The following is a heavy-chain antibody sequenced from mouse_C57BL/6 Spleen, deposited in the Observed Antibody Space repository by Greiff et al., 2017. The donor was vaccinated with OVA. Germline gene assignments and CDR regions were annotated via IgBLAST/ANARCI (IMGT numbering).Heavy chain of an antibody. Sequence: QVQLQQPGAELVKPGASVKMSCKASGYTFTSYWITWVKQRPGQGLEWIGDIYPGSGSTNYNEKFKSKATLTVDTSSSTAYMQLSSLTSEDSAVYYCARGIYYGSSLYYFDYWGQGTTRTVSA. V-gene: IGHV1-55*01. D-gene: IGHD1-1*01. J-gene: IGHJ2*01. CDR1: GYTFTSYW. CDR3: ARGIYYGSSLYYFDY. CDR2: IYPGSGST.